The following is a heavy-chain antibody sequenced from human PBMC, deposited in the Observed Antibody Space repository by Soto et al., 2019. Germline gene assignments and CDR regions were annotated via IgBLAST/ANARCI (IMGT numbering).Heavy chain of an antibody. CDR3: AKDMVCSGGSCYSFAFNI. J-gene: IGHJ3*02. CDR1: GFTFDDYA. CDR2: ISWNSGSI. V-gene: IGHV3-9*01. Sequence: EVQLVESGGGLVQPGRSLRLSCAASGFTFDDYAMHWVRQAPGKGLEWVSGISWNSGSISYADSVKCRFTILRDNAKNSLYLQMNSQRAEDTALYYCAKDMVCSGGSCYSFAFNIWGQGTMVTVSS. D-gene: IGHD2-15*01.